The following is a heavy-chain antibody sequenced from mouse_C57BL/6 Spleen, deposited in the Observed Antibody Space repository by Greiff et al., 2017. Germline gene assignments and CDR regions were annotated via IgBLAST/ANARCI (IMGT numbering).Heavy chain of an antibody. CDR3: ARYEGLRRVFDY. V-gene: IGHV7-3*01. CDR2: IRNKANGYTT. J-gene: IGHJ2*01. CDR1: GFTFTDYY. D-gene: IGHD2-4*01. Sequence: EVNVVESGGGLVQPGGSLSLSCAASGFTFTDYYMSWVRQPPGKALEWLGFIRNKANGYTTEYSASVKGRFTISRDNSQSILYLQMNALRAEDSATYYCARYEGLRRVFDYWGQGTTLTVSS.